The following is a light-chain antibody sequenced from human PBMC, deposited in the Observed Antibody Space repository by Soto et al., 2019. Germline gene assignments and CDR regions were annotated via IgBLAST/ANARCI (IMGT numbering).Light chain of an antibody. J-gene: IGLJ2*01. Sequence: QSALTQPPSASGSPGQSVTISCTGTSSDVGGYNFVSGYQQHPCKAPKLMIYDVTERPSGVPDRFSGSKSGNTVSLTVSGLEGEDEDDYYCTSNAGSNIPVLFGGGTKLTVL. CDR1: SSDVGGYNF. CDR3: TSNAGSNIPVL. V-gene: IGLV2-8*01. CDR2: DVT.